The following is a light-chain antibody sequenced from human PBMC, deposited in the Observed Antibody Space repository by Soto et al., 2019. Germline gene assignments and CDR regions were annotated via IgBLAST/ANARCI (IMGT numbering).Light chain of an antibody. CDR2: GAS. CDR1: QSVRSSY. V-gene: IGKV3D-20*02. CDR3: QQRNKWPPVT. J-gene: IGKJ4*01. Sequence: EIVLTQSPGTLSLSPGERATLSCRASQSVRSSYLAWYQQKPGQAPRLLIYGASSRASGIPDRFSGSGSGTDFTLTISRLEPEDFAVYYCQQRNKWPPVTFGGGTRVEIK.